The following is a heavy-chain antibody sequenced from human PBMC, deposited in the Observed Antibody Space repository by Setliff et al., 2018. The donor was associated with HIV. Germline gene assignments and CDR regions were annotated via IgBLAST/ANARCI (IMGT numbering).Heavy chain of an antibody. CDR2: INPSSGGA. CDR1: TYTFTDHY. Sequence: ASVKVSCKTATYTFTDHYIHWVRQAPGQGLEWMGWINPSSGGAVFAQKFLGRVTLTRDTSMSTASVEVSGLRSDDTAVYFCARQLSNSLDFWGQGTLVTVSS. V-gene: IGHV1-2*02. CDR3: ARQLSNSLDF. D-gene: IGHD7-27*01. J-gene: IGHJ4*02.